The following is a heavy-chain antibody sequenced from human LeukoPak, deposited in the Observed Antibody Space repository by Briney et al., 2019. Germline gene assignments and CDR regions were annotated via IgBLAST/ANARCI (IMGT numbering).Heavy chain of an antibody. Sequence: GGSLRLSCAASGFTFSSYAMHWVRQAPGKGLEWVSVIYSGGSTYYADSVKGRFTISRHNSENTLYLQMNSLRAEDTAVYYCASQGIAVAGAFDYWGQGTLVTVSS. CDR1: GFTFSSYA. V-gene: IGHV3-53*04. J-gene: IGHJ4*02. CDR3: ASQGIAVAGAFDY. D-gene: IGHD6-19*01. CDR2: IYSGGST.